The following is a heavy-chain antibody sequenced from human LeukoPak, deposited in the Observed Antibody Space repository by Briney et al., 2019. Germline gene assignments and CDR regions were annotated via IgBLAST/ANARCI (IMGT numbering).Heavy chain of an antibody. Sequence: GGSLRLSCAASGFAFGHYRVHWVRQAPGKGLVWVSTINTDGSTIYADSVKGRFTVSRDNAKNTLFLQMHSLRVEDTAVYSCTRGHPGEFDYWGQGTLVTVSS. J-gene: IGHJ4*02. CDR3: TRGHPGEFDY. V-gene: IGHV3-74*01. CDR2: INTDGST. CDR1: GFAFGHYR. D-gene: IGHD3-10*01.